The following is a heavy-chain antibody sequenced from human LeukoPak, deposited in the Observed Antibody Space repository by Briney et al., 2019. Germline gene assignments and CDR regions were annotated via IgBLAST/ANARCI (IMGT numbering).Heavy chain of an antibody. D-gene: IGHD2-2*01. CDR2: ISYDGSNK. V-gene: IGHV3-30*04. CDR1: GFTFSSYA. J-gene: IGHJ2*01. Sequence: GGSLRLSCAASGFTFSSYAMHWVRQAPGKGLEWVAVISYDGSNKYYADSVKGRFTISRDNSKNTLYLQMNSLRAEDTAVYYCAKDLGEGYRSSTSCGFDLWGRGTLVTVSS. CDR3: AKDLGEGYRSSTSCGFDL.